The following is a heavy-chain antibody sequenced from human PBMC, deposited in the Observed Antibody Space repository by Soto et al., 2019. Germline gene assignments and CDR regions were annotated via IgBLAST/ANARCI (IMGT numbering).Heavy chain of an antibody. CDR2: IYYSGST. D-gene: IGHD3-9*01. Sequence: ASETLSLTCTVSGGSISSYYWSWIRQPPGKGLEWIGYIYYSGSTNYNPSLKSRVTISVDTSKNQFSLKLSSVTAADTAVYYCARAILRYFDWSPSYFDYWGQGTLVTVSS. CDR1: GGSISSYY. CDR3: ARAILRYFDWSPSYFDY. V-gene: IGHV4-59*01. J-gene: IGHJ4*02.